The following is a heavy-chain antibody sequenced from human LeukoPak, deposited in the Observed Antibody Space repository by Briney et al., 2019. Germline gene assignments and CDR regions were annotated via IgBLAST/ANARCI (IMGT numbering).Heavy chain of an antibody. CDR2: IYYSGSI. D-gene: IGHD3-22*01. V-gene: IGHV4-59*01. CDR3: ARENPSGYYNRPIDY. Sequence: SETLSLICTVSGASISSYYWSWIRQPPGKGLEWIGDIYYSGSIKYNPSLKSRVTMSVDTSKNQFSLRLSSVTAADTAIYYCARENPSGYYNRPIDYWGQGTLVTVSS. J-gene: IGHJ4*02. CDR1: GASISSYY.